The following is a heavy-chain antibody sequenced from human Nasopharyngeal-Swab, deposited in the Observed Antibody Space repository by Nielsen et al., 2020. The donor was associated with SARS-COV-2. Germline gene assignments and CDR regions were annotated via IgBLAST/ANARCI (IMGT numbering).Heavy chain of an antibody. Sequence: GESLKISCVASGFTFRDYWMGWVRQAPAKGLEWVASIKQDGSEKNYVDSVKGRFTISRDNAKNSLFLQMDSLGTEDTAFYYCARVGGRTSPMGSWGQGTLVTVSS. CDR2: IKQDGSEK. J-gene: IGHJ4*02. CDR1: GFTFRDYW. V-gene: IGHV3-7*01. D-gene: IGHD3-10*01. CDR3: ARVGGRTSPMGS.